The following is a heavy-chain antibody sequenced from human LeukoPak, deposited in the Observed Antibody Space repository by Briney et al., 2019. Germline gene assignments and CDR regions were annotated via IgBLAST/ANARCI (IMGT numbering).Heavy chain of an antibody. V-gene: IGHV1-24*01. CDR2: FDPEDGET. J-gene: IGHJ4*02. CDR3: ATVDTAMVAAYYFDY. D-gene: IGHD5-18*01. Sequence: ASVKVSCKVSGYTLTELSMHWVRQAPGKGLEWMGGFDPEDGETIYAQKFQGRVTMTEDTSTDAAYMELSSLRSEDTAVYYCATVDTAMVAAYYFDYWGQGTLVTVSS. CDR1: GYTLTELS.